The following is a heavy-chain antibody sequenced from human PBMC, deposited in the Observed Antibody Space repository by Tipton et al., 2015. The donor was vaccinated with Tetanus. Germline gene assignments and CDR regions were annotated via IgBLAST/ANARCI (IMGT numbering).Heavy chain of an antibody. Sequence: QSGAEVKKPRESLKISCQGSGYSFNIYWIAWVRQMPGKGLEWMGIMYPGGSATTYSPSFQGQVTFSADRSINTAYLQWSSLKASDTATYYCARRLGPYTGDQVWHFDLWGRGTLVTVSS. J-gene: IGHJ2*01. V-gene: IGHV5-51*01. D-gene: IGHD7-27*01. CDR1: GYSFNIYW. CDR2: MYPGGSAT. CDR3: ARRLGPYTGDQVWHFDL.